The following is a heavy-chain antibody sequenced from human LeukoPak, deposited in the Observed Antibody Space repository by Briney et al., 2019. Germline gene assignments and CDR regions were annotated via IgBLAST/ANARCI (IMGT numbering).Heavy chain of an antibody. J-gene: IGHJ5*02. V-gene: IGHV1-2*02. CDR2: INPNSGGT. CDR3: ARGHRIAVAGTSP. Sequence: ASVKVSCKASGYTFTGYYMHWVRQAPGQGLEWMGWINPNSGGTNYAQKFQGRVTLTRDTSISTAYMELSRLRSDDTAVYYCARGHRIAVAGTSPWGQGTLVTVSS. D-gene: IGHD6-19*01. CDR1: GYTFTGYY.